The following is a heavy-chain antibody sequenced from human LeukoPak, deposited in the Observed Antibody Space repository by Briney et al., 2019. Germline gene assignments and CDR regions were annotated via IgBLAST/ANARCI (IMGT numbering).Heavy chain of an antibody. V-gene: IGHV1-46*01. D-gene: IGHD1-14*01. CDR2: INPGSGNT. Sequence: ASVKVSCTASGYTFTRYYIHWVRQAPGQGLEWMGVINPGSGNTNYAQKFQDRVTMTRDTSTGTVYMELSSLRSEDAAVYFCARVTGGANFDHWGPETLVTVSS. J-gene: IGHJ4*02. CDR3: ARVTGGANFDH. CDR1: GYTFTRYY.